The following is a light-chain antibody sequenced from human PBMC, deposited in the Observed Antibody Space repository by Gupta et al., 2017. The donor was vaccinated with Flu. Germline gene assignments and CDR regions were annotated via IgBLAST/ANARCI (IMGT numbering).Light chain of an antibody. CDR1: SSDVGRSDS. V-gene: IGLV2-14*01. CDR2: EVT. Sequence: ITISCSGTSSDVGRSDSVSWYQQHPDKAPKRIRCEVTNRPSGVSSRFSGSKSGNTASLTIYGLQAEDEADYYCSSYKSSSTLWVFGTGTKLTVL. CDR3: SSYKSSSTLWV. J-gene: IGLJ1*01.